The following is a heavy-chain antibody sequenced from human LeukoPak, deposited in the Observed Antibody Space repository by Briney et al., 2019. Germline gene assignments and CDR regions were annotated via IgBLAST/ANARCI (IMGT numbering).Heavy chain of an antibody. CDR3: TSDTVNTAVGIDY. CDR1: GFTFSRHW. Sequence: GGSLRLSCAGSGFTFSRHWMHWVRQAPGKGLVWVSRMKADGSTSNYADSVMGRFTISRDNARNTLHLQMDSLSAEDTAVYYCTSDTVNTAVGIDYWGQGTLVTVSS. D-gene: IGHD5-18*01. J-gene: IGHJ4*02. CDR2: MKADGSTS. V-gene: IGHV3-74*01.